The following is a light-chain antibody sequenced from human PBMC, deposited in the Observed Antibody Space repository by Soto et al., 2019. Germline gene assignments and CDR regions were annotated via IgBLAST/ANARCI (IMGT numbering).Light chain of an antibody. V-gene: IGLV2-14*01. CDR1: SSDVGGYNY. Sequence: QSALTQPASVSGSPGQSITISCTGTSSDVGGYNYVSWYQQHPGKAPKVMIYEVSHRPSGVSNRFSGSKSGNTASLTISGLQAEDEADYYCSSYTSSSTRVFGTGTKLTVL. CDR2: EVS. CDR3: SSYTSSSTRV. J-gene: IGLJ1*01.